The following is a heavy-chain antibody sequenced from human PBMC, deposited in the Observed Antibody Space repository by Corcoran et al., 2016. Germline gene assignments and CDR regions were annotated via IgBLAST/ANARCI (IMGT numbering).Heavy chain of an antibody. D-gene: IGHD3-10*01. CDR3: ARVRGSGSHGGVDY. CDR1: GGSFSGYY. J-gene: IGHJ4*02. Sequence: QVQLQQWGAGLLKPSETLSLTCAVYGGSFSGYYWSWIRQPPGEGLEWIGEINHSGSTNYTPSLTRRVTISVNTSKNQFTLKLSSVTAAATAVDYCARVRGSGSHGGVDYWGQGTLVTGSS. CDR2: INHSGST. V-gene: IGHV4-34*01.